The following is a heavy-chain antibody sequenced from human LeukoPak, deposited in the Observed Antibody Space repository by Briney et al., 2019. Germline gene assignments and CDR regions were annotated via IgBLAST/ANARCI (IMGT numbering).Heavy chain of an antibody. Sequence: ASVKVSCKASGYTFTSYDINWVRQATGQGLEWMGWMNPNSGITGYAQKFQGRVTMTRNTSISIAYMEMSSLRSEDTAVYYCARGSSGWPYQDAFDIWGQGTRVSVSS. CDR3: ARGSSGWPYQDAFDI. CDR1: GYTFTSYD. D-gene: IGHD6-19*01. CDR2: MNPNSGIT. J-gene: IGHJ3*02. V-gene: IGHV1-8*01.